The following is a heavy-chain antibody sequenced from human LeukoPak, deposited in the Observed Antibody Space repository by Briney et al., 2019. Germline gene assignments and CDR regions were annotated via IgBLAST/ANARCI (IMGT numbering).Heavy chain of an antibody. V-gene: IGHV3-74*01. J-gene: IGHJ4*02. CDR3: ERGRGLPGPLDY. CDR1: GFTFSNHW. CDR2: ISDEGSLT. Sequence: QAGGSLRLSCAASGFTFSNHWMHWVRQAPGKGLVCVSRISDEGSLTFYADSVKGRFTISRDNAKNSLYLQMNSLRAEDTAVYYCERGRGLPGPLDYWGQGTLVTVSS. D-gene: IGHD3-10*01.